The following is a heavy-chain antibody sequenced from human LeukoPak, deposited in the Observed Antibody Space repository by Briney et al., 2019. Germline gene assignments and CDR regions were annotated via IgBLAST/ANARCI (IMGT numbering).Heavy chain of an antibody. CDR2: IIPIFGTA. CDR3: ARANTVVTHFDY. Sequence: ASVKVSCKASGGTFSSYAISWVRQAPGQGLEWMGGIIPIFGTANYAQKFQGRVTITADESTSTAYMELSSLRSEDTAVYYSARANTVVTHFDYWGQGTLVTVSS. J-gene: IGHJ4*02. D-gene: IGHD4-23*01. CDR1: GGTFSSYA. V-gene: IGHV1-69*13.